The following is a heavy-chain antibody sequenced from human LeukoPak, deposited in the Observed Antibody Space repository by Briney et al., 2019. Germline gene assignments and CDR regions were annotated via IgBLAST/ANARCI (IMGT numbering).Heavy chain of an antibody. V-gene: IGHV4-34*01. D-gene: IGHD3-3*01. Sequence: PSETLFLTCAVYGGSFSGYYWSWIRQPPGKGLEWIGEINHSGSTNYNPSLKSRVTISVDTSKNQFSLKLSSVTAADTAVYYCARLVYDFWSGYYLDYYYYGMDVWGQGTTVTVSS. CDR3: ARLVYDFWSGYYLDYYYYGMDV. CDR2: INHSGST. J-gene: IGHJ6*02. CDR1: GGSFSGYY.